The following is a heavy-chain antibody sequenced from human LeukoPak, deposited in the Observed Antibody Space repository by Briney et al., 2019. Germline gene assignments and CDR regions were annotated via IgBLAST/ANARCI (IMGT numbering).Heavy chain of an antibody. CDR1: GFTLSSSW. Sequence: PGGSLRLSCATSGFTLSSSWMHWVRQAPGKGLEWVGRIRSKTDGGTTDYAVSVQGRFTISRDDSKNTLYLQMSSLKTEDTAVYYCAKHIYGVVSIQQWGQGTLVTVSS. CDR2: IRSKTDGGTT. V-gene: IGHV3-15*01. D-gene: IGHD3-3*01. CDR3: AKHIYGVVSIQQ. J-gene: IGHJ1*01.